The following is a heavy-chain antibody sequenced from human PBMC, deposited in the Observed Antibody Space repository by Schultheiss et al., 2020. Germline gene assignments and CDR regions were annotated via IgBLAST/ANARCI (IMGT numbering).Heavy chain of an antibody. CDR1: GFTFSNAW. J-gene: IGHJ6*03. V-gene: IGHV3-15*01. D-gene: IGHD6-19*01. CDR2: IKSKTDGGTT. Sequence: SCAASGFTFSNAWMSWVRQAPGKGLEWVGRIKSKTDGGTTDYAAPVKGRFTISRDDSKNTLYLQMNSLKTEDTAVYYCTTDDPSGWYMDVWGKGTTVTVSS. CDR3: TTDDPSGWYMDV.